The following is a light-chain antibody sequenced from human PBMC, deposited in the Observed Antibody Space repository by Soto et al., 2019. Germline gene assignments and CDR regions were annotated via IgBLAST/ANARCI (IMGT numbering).Light chain of an antibody. V-gene: IGLV2-14*01. CDR2: EVS. CDR1: SSDVGAYNY. CDR3: SSYTSSSTLV. J-gene: IGLJ2*01. Sequence: QSVLTQPASVSGSPGQSITISCTGTSSDVGAYNYVSWYQQHPGKAPKLIIYEVSNRPSGISNRFSGSKSGSTASLTISGLQAEDEADYYCSSYTSSSTLVFGGGTQLTVL.